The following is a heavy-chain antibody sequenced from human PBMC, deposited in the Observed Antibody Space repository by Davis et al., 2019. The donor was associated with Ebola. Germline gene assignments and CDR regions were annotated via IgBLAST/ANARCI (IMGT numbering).Heavy chain of an antibody. V-gene: IGHV3-21*01. CDR2: ISSSGNYI. CDR3: AKEEGMTFYYYGMDV. Sequence: GESLKISCAASGFSFSSYTMNWVRQAPGKGLEWVSSISSSGNYIYQTDSLKGRFIISRDNAKNSLYLQMNGLRAEDTAVYYCAKEEGMTFYYYGMDVWGKGTTVTVSS. CDR1: GFSFSSYT. J-gene: IGHJ6*04. D-gene: IGHD2-21*02.